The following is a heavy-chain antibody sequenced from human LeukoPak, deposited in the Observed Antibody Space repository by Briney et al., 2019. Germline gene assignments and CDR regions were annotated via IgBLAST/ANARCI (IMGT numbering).Heavy chain of an antibody. Sequence: PGPSLRLSYAASGFTFSTYAMHWVRQAPGKGLEWVALISYDGSEKHHAESVKGRLTISRDNSKNTLYLQMNSLTAEDTAVYYCARNRVPGSHFYSVWGQGTLVTVSS. CDR3: ARNRVPGSHFYSV. D-gene: IGHD6-19*01. V-gene: IGHV3-30*04. J-gene: IGHJ4*02. CDR2: ISYDGSEK. CDR1: GFTFSTYA.